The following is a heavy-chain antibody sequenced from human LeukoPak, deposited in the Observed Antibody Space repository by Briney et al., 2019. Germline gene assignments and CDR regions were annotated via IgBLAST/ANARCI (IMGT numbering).Heavy chain of an antibody. CDR1: GFTVSSNY. D-gene: IGHD6-19*01. Sequence: PGGSLRLSCAASGFTVSSNYMSWVRQAPGKGLEWASVIYSDAGTYYADSVKGRFTISRDNSKNTLYLQMNSLRAEDTAVYYCARAVRTSRAYYYYMDVWGKGTTVTVSS. CDR3: ARAVRTSRAYYYYMDV. CDR2: IYSDAGT. V-gene: IGHV3-66*02. J-gene: IGHJ6*03.